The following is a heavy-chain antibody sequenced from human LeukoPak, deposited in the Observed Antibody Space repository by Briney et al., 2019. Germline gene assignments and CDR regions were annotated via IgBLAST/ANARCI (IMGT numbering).Heavy chain of an antibody. CDR3: ARDRPTGSYYSIDY. J-gene: IGHJ4*02. Sequence: GGSLRLSCAASGFTFSNAWMSWVRQAPGQGLEWVALIWYDGSNKYYADSVKGRFTISRDNSKNTVYLQMNSLRVEDTAIYYCARDRPTGSYYSIDYWGQGTLATVSS. D-gene: IGHD1-26*01. V-gene: IGHV3-33*08. CDR2: IWYDGSNK. CDR1: GFTFSNAW.